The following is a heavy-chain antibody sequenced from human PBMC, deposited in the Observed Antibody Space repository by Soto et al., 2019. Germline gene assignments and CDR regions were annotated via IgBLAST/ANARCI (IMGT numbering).Heavy chain of an antibody. CDR2: IYYSGSN. Sequence: SETLSLTCTVSGGSISSGDYYWSWIRQSPGKGLEWIGYIYYSGSNYYNPSLKSRVTISVDTSKNQFSLKLSSVTAADTAVYYCAREGRYCSGGSCYLYGMDVWGQGTAVTVSS. D-gene: IGHD2-15*01. V-gene: IGHV4-30-4*01. CDR3: AREGRYCSGGSCYLYGMDV. CDR1: GGSISSGDYY. J-gene: IGHJ6*02.